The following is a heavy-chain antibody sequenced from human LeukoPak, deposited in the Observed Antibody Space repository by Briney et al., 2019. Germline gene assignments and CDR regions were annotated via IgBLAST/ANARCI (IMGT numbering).Heavy chain of an antibody. CDR3: AKVNYLDELDAFDI. Sequence: GGSLRLSCAAAGFTFSSYGMHWVRQAPGKGLEWVAFIRYDGSNKYYADSVKGRFTISRDNSKNTLYLQMNSLRAEDTAVYYCAKVNYLDELDAFDIWGQGTMVTVSS. CDR1: GFTFSSYG. V-gene: IGHV3-30*02. CDR2: IRYDGSNK. J-gene: IGHJ3*02. D-gene: IGHD4-11*01.